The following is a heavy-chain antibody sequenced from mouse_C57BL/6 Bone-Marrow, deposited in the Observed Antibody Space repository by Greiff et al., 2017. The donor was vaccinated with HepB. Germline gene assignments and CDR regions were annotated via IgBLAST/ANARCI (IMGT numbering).Heavy chain of an antibody. CDR1: GFTFSSYT. CDR2: ISGGGGNT. J-gene: IGHJ2*01. Sequence: EVHLVESGGGLVKPGGSLKLSCAASGFTFSSYTMSWVRQTPEKRLEWVATISGGGGNTYYPDSVKGRFPISRDNAKNTRYRQMSSLRSEDTALYYCARDIRQGADYDRYFDDWGQGTTLTVAS. CDR3: ARDIRQGADYDRYFDD. D-gene: IGHD2-4*01. V-gene: IGHV5-9*01.